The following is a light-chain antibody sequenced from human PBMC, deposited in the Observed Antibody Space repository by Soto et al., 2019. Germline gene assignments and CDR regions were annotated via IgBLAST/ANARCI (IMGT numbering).Light chain of an antibody. Sequence: QSPLTQPASVSGAPGQSITISCTGTSSDVGNYNYVSWYQQHPGKAPKLMIYEVSNRPSGVSYRFSGSKSGNTASLTISGLQAEDEADYYCTSYTSYSTYVFGTGTKLTV. V-gene: IGLV2-14*01. J-gene: IGLJ1*01. CDR1: SSDVGNYNY. CDR2: EVS. CDR3: TSYTSYSTYV.